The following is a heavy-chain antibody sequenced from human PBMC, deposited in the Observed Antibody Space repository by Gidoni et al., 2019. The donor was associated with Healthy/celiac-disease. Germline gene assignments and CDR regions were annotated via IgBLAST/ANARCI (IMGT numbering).Heavy chain of an antibody. CDR2: IYSSGST. CDR1: GGSISSYY. D-gene: IGHD3-16*02. CDR3: ARDMGYDYVWGSYRSDYYYYGMDV. Sequence: QVQLQESGPGLVQPSETLSLTCTVSGGSISSYYWSWIRQPPGKGLEWIGYIYSSGSTNSNPSLKSRVTISVDTSKNQFSLKLSSVTAADTAVYYCARDMGYDYVWGSYRSDYYYYGMDVWGQGTTVTVSS. V-gene: IGHV4-59*01. J-gene: IGHJ6*02.